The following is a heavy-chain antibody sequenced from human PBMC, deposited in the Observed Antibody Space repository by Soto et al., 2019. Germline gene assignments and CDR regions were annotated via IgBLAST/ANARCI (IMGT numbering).Heavy chain of an antibody. CDR2: IYPGDSDT. Sequence: PGESLKISCKGSGYSFTSYSIDWVRQMPGKGLEWMGIIYPGDSDTRYSPSFQGQVTISADKSISTAYLQWSSLKASDTAMYYCASSHYCSSTSCYVSRAGCDAFDIWGQGTMVTVSS. CDR1: GYSFTSYS. V-gene: IGHV5-51*01. D-gene: IGHD2-2*01. J-gene: IGHJ3*02. CDR3: ASSHYCSSTSCYVSRAGCDAFDI.